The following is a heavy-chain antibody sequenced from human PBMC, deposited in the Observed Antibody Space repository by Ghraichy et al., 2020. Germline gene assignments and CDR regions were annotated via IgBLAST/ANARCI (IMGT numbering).Heavy chain of an antibody. Sequence: SETLSLTCTVSGGSVNSGNSYWSWIRQPPGQGLEWIGYVYQSGSTNYNPSLKSRVTISADTSKNQFSLKLSSVTAADTAVYFCAKISGNLQGYHWGQGTLVNVSS. D-gene: IGHD4-11*01. CDR1: GGSVNSGNSY. V-gene: IGHV4-61*01. CDR2: VYQSGST. CDR3: AKISGNLQGYH. J-gene: IGHJ5*02.